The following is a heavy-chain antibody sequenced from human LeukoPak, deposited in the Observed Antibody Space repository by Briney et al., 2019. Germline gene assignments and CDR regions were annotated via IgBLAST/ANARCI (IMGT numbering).Heavy chain of an antibody. CDR2: ISAYNGNT. Sequence: EASVKVSCKASGYTLTSYGISWVRQAPGQGLEWMGWISAYNGNTNYAQKLQGRVTMTTDTSTSTAYMELRSLRSDDTAVYYCARDLHSYGYGWSSFDYWGQGTLVTVSS. CDR3: ARDLHSYGYGWSSFDY. V-gene: IGHV1-18*01. J-gene: IGHJ4*02. D-gene: IGHD5-18*01. CDR1: GYTLTSYG.